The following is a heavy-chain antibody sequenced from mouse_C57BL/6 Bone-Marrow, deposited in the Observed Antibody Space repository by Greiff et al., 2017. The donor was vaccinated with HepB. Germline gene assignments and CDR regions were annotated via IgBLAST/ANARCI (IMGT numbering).Heavy chain of an antibody. D-gene: IGHD2-4*01. J-gene: IGHJ2*01. V-gene: IGHV1-81*01. Sequence: QVQLKESGAELVRPGASVKLSCKASGYTFTSYGISWVKQRTGQGLEWIGEIYPRSGNTYYNEKFKGKATLTADKSSSTAYMELRSLTSEDSAVYFCARSGYDWDYFDYWGQGTTLTVSS. CDR2: IYPRSGNT. CDR1: GYTFTSYG. CDR3: ARSGYDWDYFDY.